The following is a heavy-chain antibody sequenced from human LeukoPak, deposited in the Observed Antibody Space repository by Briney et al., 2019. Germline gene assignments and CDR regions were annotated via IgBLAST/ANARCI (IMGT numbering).Heavy chain of an antibody. CDR3: AKDSVLRFRSYYFDY. D-gene: IGHD3-3*01. Sequence: PGGSLSLSCAASGFTFSSYAMSWVRQAPGKGLEWVWAISGSGGSTYYAASVKGRFPISRDHSKNPLYLQMNSLRAEDTAVYYCAKDSVLRFRSYYFDYWGQGTLVTVSS. V-gene: IGHV3-23*01. J-gene: IGHJ4*02. CDR1: GFTFSSYA. CDR2: ISGSGGST.